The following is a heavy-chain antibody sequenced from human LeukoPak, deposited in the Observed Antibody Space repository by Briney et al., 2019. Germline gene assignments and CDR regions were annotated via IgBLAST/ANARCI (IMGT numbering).Heavy chain of an antibody. D-gene: IGHD6-6*01. CDR2: IWYDGSNK. V-gene: IGHV3-33*01. CDR1: GFTFSSYG. J-gene: IGHJ4*02. CDR3: AREASIVVRCSDY. Sequence: GGSLRLSCAASGFTFSSYGMHWVRQAPGKGLEWVAVIWYDGSNKYYADSVKGRFTISRDNSKNTLYLQMGSLRAEDMAVYYCAREASIVVRCSDYWGQGTLVTVSS.